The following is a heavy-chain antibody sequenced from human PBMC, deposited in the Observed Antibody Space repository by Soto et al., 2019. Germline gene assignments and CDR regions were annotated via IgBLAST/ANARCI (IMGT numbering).Heavy chain of an antibody. D-gene: IGHD3-16*01. J-gene: IGHJ3*01. CDR2: IFASGAPT. CDR1: GFTFSHYA. V-gene: IGHV3-23*01. CDR3: TREASSWGFAFDL. Sequence: EVQLLESGGGLLQPGGSLRLSCAASGFTFSHYAMSWFRQAPGKGLQWVSTIFASGAPTHYADSVKGRFGISRDNSNNMLFLEMNSLKDEDTAVYYCTREASSWGFAFDLWGQGTRVAVSS.